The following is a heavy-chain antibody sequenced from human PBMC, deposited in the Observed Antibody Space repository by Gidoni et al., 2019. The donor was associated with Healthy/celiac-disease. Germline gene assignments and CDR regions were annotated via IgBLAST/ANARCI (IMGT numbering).Heavy chain of an antibody. D-gene: IGHD6-13*01. V-gene: IGHV3-30*02. CDR1: GLRFSSYG. J-gene: IGHJ6*03. CDR3: AKDPYHGQQLVNYMDV. Sequence: QVQLVESGGGVVQPGESLRLFCAATGLRFSSYGMHWVRQAPGKGLEWVAFIRYDGSNKYYADSVKGRFTISRDNSKNTLYLQMNSLRAEDTAVYYCAKDPYHGQQLVNYMDVWGKGTTVTVSS. CDR2: IRYDGSNK.